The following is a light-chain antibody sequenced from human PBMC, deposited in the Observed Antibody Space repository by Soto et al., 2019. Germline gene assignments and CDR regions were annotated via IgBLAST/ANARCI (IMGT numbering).Light chain of an antibody. Sequence: DIQMTQSPSSLSASVGDRVTITCRASQGISNYLVWNQQKPGKVPNLLIYAASTLQSGVTSRFSGGRFGTEFTLPISSLQPEDVATYYCQNYNSAPLTFGGGTQVAFK. CDR3: QNYNSAPLT. J-gene: IGKJ4*01. CDR1: QGISNY. CDR2: AAS. V-gene: IGKV1-27*01.